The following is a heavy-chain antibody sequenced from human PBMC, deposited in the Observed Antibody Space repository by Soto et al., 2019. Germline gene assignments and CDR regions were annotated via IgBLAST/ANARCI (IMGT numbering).Heavy chain of an antibody. CDR2: IKGDGSST. CDR1: GFTFNNYW. CDR3: ARGGLYAYYQDN. Sequence: EVQLVESGGGLVQPGGSLRLSCAASGFTFNNYWMHWVRQAPGKELVWVSRIKGDGSSTNSADFVQGRFTISRDNAKNTLYLEMNSLRAEDTAVYNCARGGLYAYYQDNWGQGTLVTVSS. V-gene: IGHV3-74*01. J-gene: IGHJ4*02. D-gene: IGHD3-16*01.